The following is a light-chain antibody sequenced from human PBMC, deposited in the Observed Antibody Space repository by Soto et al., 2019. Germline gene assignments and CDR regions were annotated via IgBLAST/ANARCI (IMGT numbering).Light chain of an antibody. Sequence: EIVLTQSPGTLSLSPGERATLSCRASQSVRSNYLAWYQQKPGQAPRLLIYGASSMATGIPDRFSGSGSGTDFTLTISRLEPEDFAVYYCQHYGSSAYTFGQGTTLEIQ. CDR3: QHYGSSAYT. CDR2: GAS. CDR1: QSVRSNY. V-gene: IGKV3-20*01. J-gene: IGKJ2*01.